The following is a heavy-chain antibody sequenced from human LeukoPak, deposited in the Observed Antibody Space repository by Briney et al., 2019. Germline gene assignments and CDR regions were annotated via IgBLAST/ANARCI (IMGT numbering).Heavy chain of an antibody. V-gene: IGHV1-69*13. CDR2: IIPIFGTA. CDR3: ARTGTTLRASV. CDR1: GYTFTSYD. Sequence: ASVKVSCKASGYTFTSYDINWVRQATGQGLEWMGGIIPIFGTANYAQKFQGRVTITADESTSTAYMELSSLRSEDTAVYYCARTGTTLRASVWGQGTMVTVSS. J-gene: IGHJ3*01. D-gene: IGHD1-7*01.